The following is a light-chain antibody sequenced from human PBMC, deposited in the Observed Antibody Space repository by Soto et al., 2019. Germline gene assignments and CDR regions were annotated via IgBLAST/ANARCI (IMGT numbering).Light chain of an antibody. Sequence: EIVLTQSPVTLPLSPGERATLSCRASQSVNIYLAWYQQKPGQAPRLLIYDTSSRATGIPARFSGSGSGTDFTLTISSLEPEDFAVYYCQQRSDWPSTFGGGTKVEIK. J-gene: IGKJ4*01. CDR2: DTS. V-gene: IGKV3-11*01. CDR3: QQRSDWPST. CDR1: QSVNIY.